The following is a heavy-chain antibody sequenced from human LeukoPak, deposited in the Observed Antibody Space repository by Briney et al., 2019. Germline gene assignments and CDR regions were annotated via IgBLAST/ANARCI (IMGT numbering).Heavy chain of an antibody. J-gene: IGHJ2*01. D-gene: IGHD1-7*01. CDR2: INSDGSTT. Sequence: GGSLRLSCAACGFTFSNYCMHWVRQAPGKGLVWVSRINSDGSTTHYADSVKGRFTISRDNAKNTLYLQMNSLRAEDTAVYYCAREGTTPYWYFDLWGRGTLVTVSS. V-gene: IGHV3-74*01. CDR3: AREGTTPYWYFDL. CDR1: GFTFSNYC.